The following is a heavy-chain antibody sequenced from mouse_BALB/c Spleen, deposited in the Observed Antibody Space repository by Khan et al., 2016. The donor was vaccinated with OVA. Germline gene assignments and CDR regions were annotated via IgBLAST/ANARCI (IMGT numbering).Heavy chain of an antibody. CDR1: GFTFSTYG. J-gene: IGHJ3*01. D-gene: IGHD1-1*01. V-gene: IGHV5-6*01. Sequence: EVELVESGGVLVKPGGSLKLSCAASGFTFSTYGMSWVRQIPDKRLEWVATISSGGSYTYYPDSVKGRFTISRDNAKNTLYLQMTSLNSEDTAMYYCARLAYYYNSEGFAYWGQGTLVTVSA. CDR3: ARLAYYYNSEGFAY. CDR2: ISSGGSYT.